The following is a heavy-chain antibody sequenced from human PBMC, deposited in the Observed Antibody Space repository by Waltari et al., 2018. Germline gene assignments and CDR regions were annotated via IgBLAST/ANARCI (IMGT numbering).Heavy chain of an antibody. CDR2: IIPIFGTA. D-gene: IGHD2-15*01. CDR3: ARESGGAASYYYYYGMDV. V-gene: IGHV1-69*05. Sequence: QVQLVQSEAEVKKPGSSVKVSCKASGGTFSSYAISWVRQAPGQGLEWMGGIIPIFGTANYAQKFQGRVTITTDESTSTAYMELSSLRSEDTAVYYCARESGGAASYYYYYGMDVWGQGTTVTVSS. CDR1: GGTFSSYA. J-gene: IGHJ6*02.